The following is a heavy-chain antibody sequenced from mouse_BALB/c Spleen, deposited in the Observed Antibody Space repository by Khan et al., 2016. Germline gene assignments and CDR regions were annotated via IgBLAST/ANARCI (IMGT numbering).Heavy chain of an antibody. V-gene: IGHV1-69*02. D-gene: IGHD2-3*01. J-gene: IGHJ2*01. Sequence: QVQLQQPGAELVKPGASVKLSCKASGYTFTSYWMHWVKQRPGQGLEWIGEIDPSDSYTNYNQKFKGKATLTVDKSSSTAYMQLSSLTSEDSAVYYCARSDDGSYYFDYWGQGTTLTVSS. CDR3: ARSDDGSYYFDY. CDR2: IDPSDSYT. CDR1: GYTFTSYW.